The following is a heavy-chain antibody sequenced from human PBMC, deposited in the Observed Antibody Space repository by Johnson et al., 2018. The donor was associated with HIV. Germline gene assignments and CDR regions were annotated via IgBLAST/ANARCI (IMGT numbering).Heavy chain of an antibody. CDR1: GFTFSSYG. CDR2: IRYDGSNK. V-gene: IGHV3-30*02. Sequence: QVQLVESGGGVVQPGRSLRLSCAASGFTFSSYGMHWVRQAPGKGLEWVAFIRYDGSNKYYADSVKGRFTISRDNSKNTLYLQMNSLRAEDTAVYYCARVTGGYYSSSFGNPFDIWGRGTMVTVSS. J-gene: IGHJ3*02. D-gene: IGHD6-6*01. CDR3: ARVTGGYYSSSFGNPFDI.